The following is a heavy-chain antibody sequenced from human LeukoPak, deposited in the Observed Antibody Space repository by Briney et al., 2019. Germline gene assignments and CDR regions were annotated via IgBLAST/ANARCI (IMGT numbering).Heavy chain of an antibody. Sequence: ASVKLSCKASGYTFTSYYMHWVRQAPGQGLEWMGIINPSGGSTTYAQKFHGRVTTTRDTSTSTVYMELSSLRSEDTAVYYCARDIVVVPAAIGGLDYWGQGTLVTVSS. V-gene: IGHV1-46*01. CDR3: ARDIVVVPAAIGGLDY. CDR1: GYTFTSYY. CDR2: INPSGGST. J-gene: IGHJ4*02. D-gene: IGHD2-2*02.